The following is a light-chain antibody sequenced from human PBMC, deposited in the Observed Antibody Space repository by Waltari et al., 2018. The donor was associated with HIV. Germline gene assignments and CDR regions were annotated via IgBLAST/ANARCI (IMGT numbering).Light chain of an antibody. CDR2: GAS. Sequence: EIVLTQSPATLSVSPGKRATLPYRASQSISSNLAWYQQKPGQPPRLLIYGASTRATGIPARFSGSGSGTEFALTISSLQSEDFAVYYCQQYNNWPRTFGQGTTVEIK. J-gene: IGKJ1*01. V-gene: IGKV3-15*01. CDR1: QSISSN. CDR3: QQYNNWPRT.